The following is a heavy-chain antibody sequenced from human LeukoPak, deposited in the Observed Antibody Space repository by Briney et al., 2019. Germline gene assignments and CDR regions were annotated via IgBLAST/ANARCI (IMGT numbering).Heavy chain of an antibody. J-gene: IGHJ3*02. CDR3: ATYTYYDILTGYTSLGAFDI. V-gene: IGHV4-34*01. CDR1: GGSISSYY. D-gene: IGHD3-9*01. Sequence: SETLSLTCTVSGGSISSYYWSWIRQPPGKGLEWIGEINHSGSTNYNPSLKSRVTISVDTSKNQFSLKLSSVTAADTAVYYCATYTYYDILTGYTSLGAFDIWGQGTMVTVSS. CDR2: INHSGST.